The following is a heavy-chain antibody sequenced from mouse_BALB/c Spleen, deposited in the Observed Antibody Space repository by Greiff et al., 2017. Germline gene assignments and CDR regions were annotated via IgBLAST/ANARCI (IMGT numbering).Heavy chain of an antibody. Sequence: VQLQQSGAELVKPGASVKLSCTASGFNIKDTYMHWVKQRPEQGLEWIGRIDPANGNTKYDPKFQGKATITADTSSNTAYLQLSSLTSEDTAVYYCASLANWDSMDYWGQGTSVTGAS. D-gene: IGHD4-1*01. J-gene: IGHJ4*01. CDR3: ASLANWDSMDY. CDR2: IDPANGNT. V-gene: IGHV14-3*02. CDR1: GFNIKDTY.